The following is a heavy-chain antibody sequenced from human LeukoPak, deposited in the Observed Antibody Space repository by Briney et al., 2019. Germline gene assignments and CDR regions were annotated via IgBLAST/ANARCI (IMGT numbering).Heavy chain of an antibody. D-gene: IGHD5-12*01. V-gene: IGHV5-51*01. CDR3: ARQVALVATTYFDS. J-gene: IGHJ4*02. Sequence: GESLKISCKGSGYSFTTYWIGWVRQMPGKGLGWMGIIYPGDSDTKYSPSFQGQVTISADRSISTAYLQWGSLKASDTAIYYCARQVALVATTYFDSWGQGTLVTVSS. CDR2: IYPGDSDT. CDR1: GYSFTTYW.